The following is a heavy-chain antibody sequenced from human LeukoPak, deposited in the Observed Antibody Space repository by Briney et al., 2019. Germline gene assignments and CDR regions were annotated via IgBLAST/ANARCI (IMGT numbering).Heavy chain of an antibody. J-gene: IGHJ4*02. CDR1: GGSFSGYA. CDR2: IIPIFGTA. CDR3: ARSWDTAMVSYFDY. D-gene: IGHD5-18*01. Sequence: SVKVSCKASGGSFSGYAISWVRQAPGQGLEWMGGIIPIFGTANYAQKFQGRVTITADESTSTAYMELSSLRSEDTAVYYCARSWDTAMVSYFDYWGQATLVTVSS. V-gene: IGHV1-69*13.